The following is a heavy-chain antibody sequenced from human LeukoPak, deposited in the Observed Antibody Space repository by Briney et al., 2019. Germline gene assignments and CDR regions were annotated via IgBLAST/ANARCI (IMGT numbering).Heavy chain of an antibody. V-gene: IGHV1-69*04. CDR1: GGTFSSYA. D-gene: IGHD2-2*01. Sequence: SVKVSCKASGGTFSSYAISWVRQAPGQGLEWMGRIIPILGIANYAQKFQGRVTITEDKSTSTAHMELSSLRSEDTAVYYCARVDCSSTSCLTYYYYGMDVWGQGTTVTVSS. CDR3: ARVDCSSTSCLTYYYYGMDV. CDR2: IIPILGIA. J-gene: IGHJ6*02.